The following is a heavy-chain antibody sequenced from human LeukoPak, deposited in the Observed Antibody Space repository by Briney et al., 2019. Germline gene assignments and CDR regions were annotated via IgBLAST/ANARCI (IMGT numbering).Heavy chain of an antibody. V-gene: IGHV1-3*01. Sequence: ASVKVSCKASGYTFTSYAMHWVRQAPGQRLEWMGWINVGNGNTKYSQKFQGRVTLSRDTSPSTAYMELSRLRSEDTAVYYCARAYDFWSGYPLGGMDVWGQGTTVAVSS. CDR2: INVGNGNT. CDR3: ARAYDFWSGYPLGGMDV. CDR1: GYTFTSYA. J-gene: IGHJ6*02. D-gene: IGHD3-3*01.